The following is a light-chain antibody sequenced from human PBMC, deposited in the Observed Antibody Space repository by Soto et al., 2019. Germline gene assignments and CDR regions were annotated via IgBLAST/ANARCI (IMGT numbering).Light chain of an antibody. V-gene: IGKV3-15*01. CDR3: QQYHNWPRT. J-gene: IGKJ1*01. Sequence: EIVMTQSPATLSVYPWEIATLSCRASQNVSSNLAWYQQKPGQAPRLLIYGASTRATGIPARFSGSGSGTEFALTISSLQSEDFAVYYCQQYHNWPRTFGQGTKVDIK. CDR1: QNVSSN. CDR2: GAS.